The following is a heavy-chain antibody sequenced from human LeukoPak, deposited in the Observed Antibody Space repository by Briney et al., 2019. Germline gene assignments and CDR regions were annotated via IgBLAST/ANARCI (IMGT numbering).Heavy chain of an antibody. V-gene: IGHV3-48*02. Sequence: GGSLRLSCAASGFXFSYYSINWVRQAPGEGLEWVSSISSSSSTIYYADSVKGRFTISRDNAKNSLYLQMNSLRDEDTAVYYCARDLRGDLTLDYWGQGTLVTVSS. CDR3: ARDLRGDLTLDY. D-gene: IGHD2-21*02. J-gene: IGHJ4*02. CDR2: ISSSSSTI. CDR1: GFXFSYYS.